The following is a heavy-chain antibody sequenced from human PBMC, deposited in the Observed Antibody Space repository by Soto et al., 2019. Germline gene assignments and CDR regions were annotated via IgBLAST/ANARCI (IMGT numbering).Heavy chain of an antibody. V-gene: IGHV3-74*01. J-gene: IGHJ4*02. CDR2: INTDGSST. Sequence: GGSLRLSCAASGFSFSSYWMHWVRQAPGKGLVWVSRINTDGSSTSYADSVKGRFTFSRDNAKNTLYLQMNSLRAEDTAVYYCAKDQVVAATFGSLDYWGQGTLVTVSS. D-gene: IGHD2-15*01. CDR1: GFSFSSYW. CDR3: AKDQVVAATFGSLDY.